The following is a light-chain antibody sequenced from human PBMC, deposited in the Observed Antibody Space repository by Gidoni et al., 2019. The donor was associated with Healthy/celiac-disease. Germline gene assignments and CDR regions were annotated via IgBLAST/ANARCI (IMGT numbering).Light chain of an antibody. CDR2: GAS. CDR3: QQYGSSPRT. V-gene: IGKV3-20*01. Sequence: VLTQSPGTLSLSPGERATLSCRASQSVSSSYLAWYQQKPGQPPRLLIYGASSRATGIPDRFSGSGSGTDFTLTISRLEPEDFAVYYCQQYGSSPRTFGQGTKVEIK. CDR1: QSVSSSY. J-gene: IGKJ1*01.